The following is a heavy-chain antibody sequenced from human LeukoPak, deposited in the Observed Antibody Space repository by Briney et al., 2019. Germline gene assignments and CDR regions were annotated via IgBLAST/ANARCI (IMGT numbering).Heavy chain of an antibody. CDR3: ARDAYTSGFRFVDY. CDR2: ISYSGST. D-gene: IGHD6-19*01. CDR1: GGSISSYY. J-gene: IGHJ4*02. Sequence: SETLSLTCTVSGGSISSYYGSWLRQPPGKGLEWIGYISYSGSTNYNPSHKSRVTISIDTSKNQFSLKLNSVTAADTAVYFCARDAYTSGFRFVDYWGPGILVTVSS. V-gene: IGHV4-59*01.